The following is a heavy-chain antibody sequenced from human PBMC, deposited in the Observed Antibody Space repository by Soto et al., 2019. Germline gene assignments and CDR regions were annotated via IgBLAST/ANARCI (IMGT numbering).Heavy chain of an antibody. J-gene: IGHJ4*02. CDR3: ARDDIYMGRIAAI. CDR1: GGSISSGGYY. Sequence: PSETLSLTCTVSGGSISSGGYYWSWIRQHPGKGLEWIGYIYYSGSTYYNPSLKSRVTISVDTSKNQFSLKLSSVTAADTAVYYCARDDIYMGRIAAIWGQGTLVTSPQ. D-gene: IGHD6-25*01. CDR2: IYYSGST. V-gene: IGHV4-31*03.